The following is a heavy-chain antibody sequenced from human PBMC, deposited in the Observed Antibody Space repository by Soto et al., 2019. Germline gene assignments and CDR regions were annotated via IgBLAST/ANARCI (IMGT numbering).Heavy chain of an antibody. CDR1: GFSLSNARMG. D-gene: IGHD3-10*01. J-gene: IGHJ6*02. V-gene: IGHV2-26*01. CDR2: IFSNDEK. CDR3: ARTGRGFGGMDV. Sequence: QVTLKESGPVLVKPTETLTLTCTVSGFSLSNARMGVSWIRQPPGKALEWLAHIFSNDEKSYSTSLKSRLTISKDTSKTQVVLTRTHMDPVDTATYYCARTGRGFGGMDVWGQGTTVTVSS.